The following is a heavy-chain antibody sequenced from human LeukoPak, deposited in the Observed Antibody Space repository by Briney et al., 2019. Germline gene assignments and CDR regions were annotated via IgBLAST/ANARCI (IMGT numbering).Heavy chain of an antibody. J-gene: IGHJ5*02. D-gene: IGHD5-12*01. CDR1: GFTFRSYW. CDR3: ARANIGDP. CDR2: IKQDGSEK. V-gene: IGHV3-7*01. Sequence: GGSLRLSCAASGFTFRSYWMSWVRQAPGKGLEWVANIKQDGSEKYYVDSVKGRFTISRDNAKNSLYLQMNSLRAEDMAVYYCARANIGDPWGQGTLVTVSS.